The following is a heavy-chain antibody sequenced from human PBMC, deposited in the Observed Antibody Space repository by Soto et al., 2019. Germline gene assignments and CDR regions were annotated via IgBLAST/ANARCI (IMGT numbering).Heavy chain of an antibody. Sequence: PGGSLRLSCAASGFTFSSYSMNWVRQAPGKGPEWVSSISSSSSYIYYADSVKGRFTISRDNAKNSLYLQMNSLRAEDTAVYYCARLSVVVPAAMTRYYYGMDVWGQGTTVTVSS. CDR2: ISSSSSYI. J-gene: IGHJ6*02. CDR3: ARLSVVVPAAMTRYYYGMDV. CDR1: GFTFSSYS. D-gene: IGHD2-2*01. V-gene: IGHV3-21*01.